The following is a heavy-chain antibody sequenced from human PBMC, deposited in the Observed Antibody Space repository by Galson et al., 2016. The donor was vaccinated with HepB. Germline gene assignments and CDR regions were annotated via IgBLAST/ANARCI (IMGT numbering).Heavy chain of an antibody. CDR3: ARQLAVGRWCFDF. CDR2: IYNSGAT. CDR1: VDSFSRDDYW. J-gene: IGHJ4*02. V-gene: IGHV4-39*01. Sequence: ETLSLTCGVSVSVDSFSRDDYWWAWIRQSPGKGLEWIGSIYNSGATHYNPSLKSRVTVSVDTSKSKFSLKLASVTAADTAVYSFARQLAVGRWCFDFWVQVTLFTVSS. D-gene: IGHD2-21*01.